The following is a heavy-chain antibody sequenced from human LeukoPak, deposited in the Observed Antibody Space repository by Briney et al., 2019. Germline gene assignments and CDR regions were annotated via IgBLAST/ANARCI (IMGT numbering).Heavy chain of an antibody. V-gene: IGHV1-69*05. Sequence: GASVKVSCKASGGTFSSYAISWVRQAPGQGLEWMGGIIPIFGTANYAQKFQGRVTITTDESTSTAYMELSSLRSGDTAVYYCARGNCSSTSCYLWFDPWGQGTLVTVSS. J-gene: IGHJ5*02. CDR3: ARGNCSSTSCYLWFDP. CDR1: GGTFSSYA. CDR2: IIPIFGTA. D-gene: IGHD2-2*01.